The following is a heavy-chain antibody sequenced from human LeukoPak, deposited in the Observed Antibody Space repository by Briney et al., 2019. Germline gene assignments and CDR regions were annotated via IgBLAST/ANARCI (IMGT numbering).Heavy chain of an antibody. Sequence: GTSVKVSCKASGFTFTSSAVQWVRQARGQRLEWIGWIVVGSGNTNYAQKFQERVTITRDMSTSTAYKELSSLRSEDTAVYYCAAGDYYDSRALGAFDIWGQGTMVTVSS. J-gene: IGHJ3*02. CDR3: AAGDYYDSRALGAFDI. CDR1: GFTFTSSA. CDR2: IVVGSGNT. V-gene: IGHV1-58*01. D-gene: IGHD3-22*01.